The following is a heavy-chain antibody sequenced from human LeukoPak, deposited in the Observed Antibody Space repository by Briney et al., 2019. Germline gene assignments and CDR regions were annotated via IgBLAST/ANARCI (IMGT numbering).Heavy chain of an antibody. CDR2: IIPIFGTA. D-gene: IGHD3-22*01. Sequence: SVKVSCKASGGTFISYAISWVRQAPGQGLEWMGGIIPIFGTANYAQKFQGRVTITADESTSTAYMELSSLRSEDTAVYYCAREQGSGYYFGYWGQGTLVTVSS. V-gene: IGHV1-69*13. CDR3: AREQGSGYYFGY. CDR1: GGTFISYA. J-gene: IGHJ4*02.